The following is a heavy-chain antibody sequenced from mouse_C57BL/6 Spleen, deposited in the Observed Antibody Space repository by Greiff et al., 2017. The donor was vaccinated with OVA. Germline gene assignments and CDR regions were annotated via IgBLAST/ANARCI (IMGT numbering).Heavy chain of an antibody. V-gene: IGHV1-50*01. CDR2: IDPSDSYT. CDR3: ARRTTVVYWYVDV. Sequence: VQLQQPGAELVKPGASVKLSCKASGYTFTSYWMQWVKQRPGQGLEWIGEIDPSDSYTNYNQKFKGKATLTVDTSSSTAYMQLSSLTSEDSAVYYCARRTTVVYWYVDVWGTGTTVTVSS. D-gene: IGHD1-1*01. J-gene: IGHJ1*03. CDR1: GYTFTSYW.